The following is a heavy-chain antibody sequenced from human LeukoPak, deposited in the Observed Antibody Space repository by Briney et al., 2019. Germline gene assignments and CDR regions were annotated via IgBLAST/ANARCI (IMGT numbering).Heavy chain of an antibody. CDR3: AKDYSSSWYAGDNWFDP. Sequence: GGSLRLSCAASGFTFSSYAMSWVRQAPGKGLEWVSAISGSGGSTYYADSVKGRFTISRDNSKNTLYLQMNSLRAEDTAGYYCAKDYSSSWYAGDNWFDPWGQGTLVTVSS. CDR2: ISGSGGST. J-gene: IGHJ5*02. D-gene: IGHD6-13*01. CDR1: GFTFSSYA. V-gene: IGHV3-23*01.